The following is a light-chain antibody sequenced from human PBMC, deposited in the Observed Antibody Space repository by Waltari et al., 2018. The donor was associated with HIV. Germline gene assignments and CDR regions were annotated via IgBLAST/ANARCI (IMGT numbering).Light chain of an antibody. CDR3: CSYAGSTTWL. V-gene: IGLV2-23*01. CDR2: EDD. CDR1: SSDVGRYNL. J-gene: IGLJ3*02. Sequence: SALTQPASVSGSPGQAITVPSPGSSSDVGRYNLFPRYQQHPGKAPKLMIYEDDKRPSGVSNRFSGSKSGNTASLTISGLQAEDEADYYCCSYAGSTTWLFGGGTKLTVL.